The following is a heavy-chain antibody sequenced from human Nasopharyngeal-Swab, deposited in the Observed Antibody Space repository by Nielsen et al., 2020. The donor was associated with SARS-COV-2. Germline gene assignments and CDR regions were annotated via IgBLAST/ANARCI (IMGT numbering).Heavy chain of an antibody. J-gene: IGHJ6*02. V-gene: IGHV3-7*01. CDR2: IKQDGSEK. Sequence: WIRQPPGKGLEWVANIKQDGSEKYYVDSVKGRFTISRDNAKNSPYLQMNSLRAEDTAVYYCARTKWLRFGYYYGMDVWGQGTTVTVSS. CDR3: ARTKWLRFGYYYGMDV. D-gene: IGHD5-12*01.